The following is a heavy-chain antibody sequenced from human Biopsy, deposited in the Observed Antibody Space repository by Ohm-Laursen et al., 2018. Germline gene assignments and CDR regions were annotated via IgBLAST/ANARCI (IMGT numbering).Heavy chain of an antibody. J-gene: IGHJ6*02. CDR3: ASGDIGGIGLDV. V-gene: IGHV1-69*04. CDR1: GDTFTTSA. D-gene: IGHD3-10*01. CDR2: IIPILGTV. Sequence: SSVKVSCNASGDTFTTSAISWVRQVPGQGLDWVGRIIPILGTVDYGQNFQGRVTIRADTSTTFLELTSLRYDDTAVYYCASGDIGGIGLDVWGLGTTVTVSS.